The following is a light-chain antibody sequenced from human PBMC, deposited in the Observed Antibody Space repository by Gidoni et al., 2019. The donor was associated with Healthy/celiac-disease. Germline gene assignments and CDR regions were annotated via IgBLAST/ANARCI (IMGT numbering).Light chain of an antibody. CDR2: AAS. V-gene: IGKV1-39*01. J-gene: IGKJ2*01. CDR1: QTSSSY. Sequence: DIQMTQSPSSLSASVGDRVTITCRASQTSSSYLNWYQQKPGKAPKLLISAASSLQSGVPSRISGSGSGTDFTLTISSLQPEDFATYYCQQSYTPYTFGQGTKLEIK. CDR3: QQSYTPYT.